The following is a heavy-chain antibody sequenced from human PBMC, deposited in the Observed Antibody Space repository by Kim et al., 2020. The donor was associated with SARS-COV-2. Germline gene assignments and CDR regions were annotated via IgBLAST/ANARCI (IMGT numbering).Heavy chain of an antibody. CDR2: IGWDGSST. Sequence: GGSLRLSCAASGFTFGDYAIHWVRQAPGKGLEWVSRIGWDGSSTHYADSVKGRFTVSRDNDDNTVYLQMNSLRADDTAVYYCARGMFKTGFDVWGKGTTGTVSS. CDR1: GFTFGDYA. J-gene: IGHJ6*04. D-gene: IGHD3-10*02. V-gene: IGHV3-74*01. CDR3: ARGMFKTGFDV.